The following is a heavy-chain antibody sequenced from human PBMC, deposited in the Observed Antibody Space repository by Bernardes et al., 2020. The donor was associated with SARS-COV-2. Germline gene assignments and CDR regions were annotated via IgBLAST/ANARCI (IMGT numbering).Heavy chain of an antibody. Sequence: SETLSLTCTVSGASISSAGYHRSWLLQVPGKGLEWIGYVYSTGTTKINPALESRVTISVDTSKNQLSLRLHSVTAADTAVYYCSSGILTDYRTNYFDSWGQGTQVTVAS. CDR2: VYSTGTT. D-gene: IGHD3-9*01. CDR3: SSGILTDYRTNYFDS. V-gene: IGHV4-31*08. J-gene: IGHJ4*02. CDR1: GASISSAGYH.